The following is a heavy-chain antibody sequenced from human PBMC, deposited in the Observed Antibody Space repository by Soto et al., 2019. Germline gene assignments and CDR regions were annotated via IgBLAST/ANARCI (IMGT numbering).Heavy chain of an antibody. Sequence: LRLSCTASGFTFGDYAMSWFRQAPGKGLEWVGFIRSKAYGGTTEYAASVKGRFTISRDDSKSIAYLQMNSLKTEDTAVYYCTRDEDSSGYYPLDYYYYGMDAWGQGTTVTVSS. V-gene: IGHV3-49*03. CDR1: GFTFGDYA. D-gene: IGHD3-22*01. CDR3: TRDEDSSGYYPLDYYYYGMDA. J-gene: IGHJ6*02. CDR2: IRSKAYGGTT.